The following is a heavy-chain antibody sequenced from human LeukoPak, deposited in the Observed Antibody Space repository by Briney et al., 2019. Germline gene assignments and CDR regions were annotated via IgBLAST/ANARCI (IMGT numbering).Heavy chain of an antibody. J-gene: IGHJ4*02. D-gene: IGHD6-13*01. CDR3: ARDASGAPAGEFDY. Sequence: SVKVSCKASGGTFSSCAISWVRQAPGQGLEWMGGIIPIFGTANYAQKFQGRVTITADESTSTAYMELSSLRSEDTAVYYCARDASGAPAGEFDYWGQGTLVTVSS. CDR2: IIPIFGTA. V-gene: IGHV1-69*13. CDR1: GGTFSSCA.